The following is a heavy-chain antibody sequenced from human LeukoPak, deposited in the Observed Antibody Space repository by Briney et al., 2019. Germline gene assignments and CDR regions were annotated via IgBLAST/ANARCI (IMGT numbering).Heavy chain of an antibody. CDR3: AKGPTVTSNWFDP. CDR1: GFTFSSYG. D-gene: IGHD4-17*01. CDR2: ISYDGSSK. J-gene: IGHJ5*02. V-gene: IGHV3-30*18. Sequence: PGGSLRLSCAASGFTFSSYGMHWVRQAPGKGLEWVAVISYDGSSKYYADSVKGRFTISRDNSKNTLYLQMNSLRAEDTAVYYCAKGPTVTSNWFDPWGQGTLVTVSS.